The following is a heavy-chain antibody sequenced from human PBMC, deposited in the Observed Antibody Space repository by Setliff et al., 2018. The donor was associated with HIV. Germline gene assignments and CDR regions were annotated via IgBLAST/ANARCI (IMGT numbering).Heavy chain of an antibody. V-gene: IGHV1-2*04. D-gene: IGHD5-12*01. CDR3: ARAWGGSGYYAFDH. CDR1: GYTFTANY. Sequence: ASVKVSCKASGYTFTANYMHWVRQAPGQGLEWMGWINPKNGVTNYARKFQGWVTMTGDTSISAVYMDLSRLRSDDTAVYYCARAWGGSGYYAFDHWGQGTLVTVSS. CDR2: INPKNGVT. J-gene: IGHJ4*02.